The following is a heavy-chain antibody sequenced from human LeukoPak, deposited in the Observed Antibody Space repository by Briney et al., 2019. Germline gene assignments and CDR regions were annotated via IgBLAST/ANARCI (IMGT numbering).Heavy chain of an antibody. J-gene: IGHJ5*02. CDR1: GGSFSGYY. CDR2: ISHSGTT. D-gene: IGHD3-16*01. CDR3: ATPGWNGGGGFDP. Sequence: PSETLSLTCDVSGGSFSGYYWSWIRQPPGKGLEWIGEISHSGTTNYNPSLKSRVSMSVGASSTQFSLIMTSVTAADTAVYYCATPGWNGGGGFDPWGQGTLVIVSS. V-gene: IGHV4-34*01.